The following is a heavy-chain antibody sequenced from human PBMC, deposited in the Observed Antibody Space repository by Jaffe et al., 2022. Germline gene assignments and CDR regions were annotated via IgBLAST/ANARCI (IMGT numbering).Heavy chain of an antibody. D-gene: IGHD2-15*01. CDR1: GFVFSSYE. J-gene: IGHJ3*02. CDR2: INPSGSTI. CDR3: VRDPYGGKVDAFDI. V-gene: IGHV3-48*03. Sequence: EVQLVESGGDLVQPGGSLRLSCAGSGFVFSSYEMNWVRQAPGKALEWVSYINPSGSTIYYADSVKGRFTISRDNGKNSLYLQMNSLRAEDTAVYYCVRDPYGGKVDAFDIWGQGTKVTVSS.